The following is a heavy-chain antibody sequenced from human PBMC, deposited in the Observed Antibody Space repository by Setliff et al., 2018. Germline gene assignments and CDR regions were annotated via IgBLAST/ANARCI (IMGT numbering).Heavy chain of an antibody. CDR3: ARAGDAATGRKGVFEF. CDR1: GYRFTTYG. J-gene: IGHJ4*02. D-gene: IGHD1-1*01. Sequence: GASVKVSCKASGYRFTTYGINWVRQAPGQGLEWMGWISPYNGNTKYAQEFQGRVTMTRDTSTSTMYMELASLMPEDTAVYYCARAGDAATGRKGVFEFWGQGTLVTVSS. CDR2: ISPYNGNT. V-gene: IGHV1-18*01.